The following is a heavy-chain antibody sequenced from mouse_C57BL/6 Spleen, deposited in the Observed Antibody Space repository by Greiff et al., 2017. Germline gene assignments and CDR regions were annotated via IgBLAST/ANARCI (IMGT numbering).Heavy chain of an antibody. V-gene: IGHV1-80*01. Sequence: QVQLKQSGAELVKPGASVKISCKASGYAFSSYWMNWVKQRPGKGLEWIGQIYPGDGDTNYNGKFKGKATLTADKSSSTAYMQLSSLTSEDSAVYFCAREHAGDYYFDYWGQGTTLTVSS. CDR2: IYPGDGDT. CDR3: AREHAGDYYFDY. J-gene: IGHJ2*01. CDR1: GYAFSSYW.